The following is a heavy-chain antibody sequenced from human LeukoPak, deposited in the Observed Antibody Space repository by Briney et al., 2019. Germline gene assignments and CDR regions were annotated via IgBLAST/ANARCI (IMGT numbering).Heavy chain of an antibody. CDR3: ARATYGSVFFDY. D-gene: IGHD4-17*01. V-gene: IGHV4-59*01. CDR2: IYSSGST. Sequence: SETLSLTYTVSGGSISSYYWSWIRQPPGKGLEWIGYIYSSGSTNYNPSLKSRVTISVDTSKNQFSLKLSSVTAADTALYYCARATYGSVFFDYWGQGTLVTVSS. J-gene: IGHJ4*02. CDR1: GGSISSYY.